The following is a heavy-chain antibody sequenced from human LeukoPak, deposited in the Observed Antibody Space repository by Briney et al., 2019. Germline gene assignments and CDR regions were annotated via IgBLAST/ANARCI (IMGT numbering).Heavy chain of an antibody. V-gene: IGHV3-74*01. CDR3: ARERANYGYRSYY. D-gene: IGHD5-18*01. CDR2: INTDGSTT. CDR1: GLTVSTTG. J-gene: IGHJ4*02. Sequence: GGSLRLAYAPSGLTVSTTGTESGRQAPGKGLVWVSRINTDGSTTTYADSVKGRFTISRDNANNPLYLPMDSLRAENTAVYHCARERANYGYRSYYCVQGTLVTVFS.